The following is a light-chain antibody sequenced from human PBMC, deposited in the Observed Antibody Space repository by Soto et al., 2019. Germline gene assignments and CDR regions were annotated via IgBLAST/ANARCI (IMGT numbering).Light chain of an antibody. Sequence: QSVLTQPASVSGSPGQSITISCTGTSSDVGSYNYVSWYQQYPGKAPKLMIYDVSNRHSGVSYRFSGSKSGNTASLTISGLQAEDEADYYCSSYTTISTHVVFGGGTKVTVL. V-gene: IGLV2-14*01. CDR2: DVS. J-gene: IGLJ2*01. CDR1: SSDVGSYNY. CDR3: SSYTTISTHVV.